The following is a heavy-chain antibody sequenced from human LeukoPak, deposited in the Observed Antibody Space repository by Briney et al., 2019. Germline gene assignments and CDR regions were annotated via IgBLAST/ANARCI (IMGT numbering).Heavy chain of an antibody. CDR1: GFTFSSYA. V-gene: IGHV3-30-3*01. CDR2: ISYDGSNK. J-gene: IGHJ6*02. D-gene: IGHD1-14*01. CDR3: PRDRGGYRTTAEGMDV. Sequence: QPGRSLRLSCAASGFTFSSYAMHWVRQAPGKGLEWVAVISYDGSNKYYADSVKGRFTISRDNSKNTLYLQMNSLRAEDTAVYYCPRDRGGYRTTAEGMDVWGQGTTVTVSS.